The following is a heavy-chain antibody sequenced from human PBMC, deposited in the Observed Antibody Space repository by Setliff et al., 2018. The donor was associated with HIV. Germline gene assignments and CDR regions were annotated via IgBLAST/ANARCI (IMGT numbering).Heavy chain of an antibody. CDR3: VRDHRPSNNNWHHWFDP. D-gene: IGHD1-1*01. V-gene: IGHV3-48*03. Sequence: GGSLRLSCAASGFTFSTSEMNWVRQAPGKGLEWVSYISGSGSPIYYADSVKGRFTISRDNSKNSLNLQMNSLRAEDTAVYYCVRDHRPSNNNWHHWFDPWGQGTLVTVSS. CDR2: ISGSGSPI. CDR1: GFTFSTSE. J-gene: IGHJ5*02.